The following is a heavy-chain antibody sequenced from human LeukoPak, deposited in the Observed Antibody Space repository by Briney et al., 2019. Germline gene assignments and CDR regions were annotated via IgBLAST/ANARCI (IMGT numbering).Heavy chain of an antibody. CDR3: ARDNSVGDIAWWFDP. D-gene: IGHD3-16*02. CDR2: INPSGSST. V-gene: IGHV1-46*01. Sequence: ASVKVSCKASGYTFTSHYMHWVRQAPGQGLEWMGLINPSGSSTLYAQKFQGRATMTRDMSTTTDYMELSSLRSEDTAVYYCARDNSVGDIAWWFDPWGQGTLVTVSS. J-gene: IGHJ5*02. CDR1: GYTFTSHY.